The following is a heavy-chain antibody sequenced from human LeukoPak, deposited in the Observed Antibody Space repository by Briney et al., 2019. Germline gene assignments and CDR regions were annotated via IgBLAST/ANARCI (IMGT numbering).Heavy chain of an antibody. V-gene: IGHV4-34*01. Sequence: SETLSLTCAVYGGSFSGYYWSWIRQPPGKGLEWIGEINHSGSTNYNPSLKSRVTISVDTSKNQFSLKLSSVTAAGTAVYYCARGYSSSSSRGGPRYYYYYYYMDVWGKGTTVTVSS. J-gene: IGHJ6*03. CDR3: ARGYSSSSSRGGPRYYYYYYYMDV. CDR1: GGSFSGYY. CDR2: INHSGST. D-gene: IGHD6-6*01.